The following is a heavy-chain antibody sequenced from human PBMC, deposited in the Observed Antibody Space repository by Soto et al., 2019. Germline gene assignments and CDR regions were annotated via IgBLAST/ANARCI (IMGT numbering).Heavy chain of an antibody. Sequence: QVQLQESGPGLVKPSQTLSLTCTVSGGSISSGGYYWSWIRQHPGKGLEWIGYIYYSGSTYYNPSLKSRVTRSVDTSKNQFSLKLSSVTAADTAVYYCASSHRGYCSGGSCYFIDYWGQGTLVTVSS. CDR1: GGSISSGGYY. CDR3: ASSHRGYCSGGSCYFIDY. V-gene: IGHV4-31*03. J-gene: IGHJ4*02. D-gene: IGHD2-15*01. CDR2: IYYSGST.